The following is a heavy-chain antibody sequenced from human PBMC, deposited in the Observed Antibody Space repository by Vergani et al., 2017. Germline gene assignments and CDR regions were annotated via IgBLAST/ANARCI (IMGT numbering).Heavy chain of an antibody. V-gene: IGHV4-34*01. CDR1: GGSFSGYY. CDR2: INHSGST. D-gene: IGHD6-19*01. Sequence: QVRLQQWGAGLLKPSETLSLTCAVYGGSFSGYYWSWIRQPPGKGLEWIGEINHSGSTNYNPSLKSRVTISVDTSKNQFSLKLSSVTAADTAVYYCARGGGEYSSGQDDYWGQGTLVTVSS. CDR3: ARGGGEYSSGQDDY. J-gene: IGHJ4*02.